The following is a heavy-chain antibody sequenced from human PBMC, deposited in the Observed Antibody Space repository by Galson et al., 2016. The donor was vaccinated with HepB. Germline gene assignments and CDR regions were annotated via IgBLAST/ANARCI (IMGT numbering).Heavy chain of an antibody. CDR3: ARDSPSHNDFWSSYYGGGGDYKYYGMDV. CDR1: GGPISGSNC. J-gene: IGHJ6*02. CDR2: IYHTGST. D-gene: IGHD3-3*01. Sequence: VQLQESGPGLVKPSETLSLTCVVSGGPISGSNCWSWVRQAPGKGLEWIGEIYHTGSTNYNPSLKSRVTISVDKSKNQFSLKLRSVTAADTAVYYCARDSPSHNDFWSSYYGGGGDYKYYGMDVWGQGTTVT. V-gene: IGHV4-4*02.